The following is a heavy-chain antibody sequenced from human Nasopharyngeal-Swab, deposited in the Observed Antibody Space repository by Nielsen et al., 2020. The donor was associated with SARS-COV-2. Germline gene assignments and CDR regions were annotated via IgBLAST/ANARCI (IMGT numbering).Heavy chain of an antibody. J-gene: IGHJ6*03. D-gene: IGHD3-10*01. Sequence: WIRQHPGKGLEWIGEINHSGSTNYNPSLKSRVTISVDTSKNQFSLKLSSVTAADTAVYYCARESGRVGSYFYYYYYMDVWGKGTTVTVSS. CDR2: INHSGST. CDR3: ARESGRVGSYFYYYYYMDV. V-gene: IGHV4-34*01.